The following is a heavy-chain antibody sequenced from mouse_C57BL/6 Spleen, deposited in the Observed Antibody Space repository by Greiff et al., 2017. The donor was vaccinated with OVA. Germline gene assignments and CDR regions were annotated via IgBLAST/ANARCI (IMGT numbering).Heavy chain of an antibody. CDR3: APYYYGSSDGYFEV. V-gene: IGHV1-64*01. CDR2: IHPNSGST. D-gene: IGHD1-1*01. CDR1: GYTFTSYW. J-gene: IGHJ1*03. Sequence: QVQLQQPGAELVKPGASVKLSCKASGYTFTSYWMHWVKQRPGPGLEWIGMIHPNSGSTNYNEKFKSKATLTVDKSSSTAYMQLSSLTSEDSAVYYCAPYYYGSSDGYFEVWGTGTTGTVSS.